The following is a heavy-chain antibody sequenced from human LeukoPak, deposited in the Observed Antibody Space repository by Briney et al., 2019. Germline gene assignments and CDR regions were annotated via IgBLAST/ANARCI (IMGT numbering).Heavy chain of an antibody. Sequence: GGSLRLSCAASGFTFSSYSMNWVRQAPGKGLEWVANIKQDGSEKYYVDSVKGRFTISRDNAKNSLYLQMNSLRAEDTAVYYCAREFGYSDAFDIWGQGTMVTVSS. V-gene: IGHV3-7*01. D-gene: IGHD2-2*03. CDR2: IKQDGSEK. CDR1: GFTFSSYS. CDR3: AREFGYSDAFDI. J-gene: IGHJ3*02.